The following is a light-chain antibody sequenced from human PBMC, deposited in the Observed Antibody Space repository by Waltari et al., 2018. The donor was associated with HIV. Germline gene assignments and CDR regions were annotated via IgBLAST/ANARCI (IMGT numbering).Light chain of an antibody. V-gene: IGLV2-14*01. CDR3: SSYTSSTTLL. Sequence: QSALTQPASVSGSPGQSITISCTGSSSDVGSYDYVSWYQQHPGKAPKLMIYEVNHRPSGVSNRVSGSKSGNTASLTISGLQAEDEAEYYCSSYTSSTTLLFGGGTKVTVL. CDR2: EVN. J-gene: IGLJ2*01. CDR1: SSDVGSYDY.